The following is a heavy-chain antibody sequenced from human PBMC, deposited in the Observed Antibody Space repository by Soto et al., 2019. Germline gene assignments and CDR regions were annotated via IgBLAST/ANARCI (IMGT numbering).Heavy chain of an antibody. Sequence: NPSETLSLTCAVYGGSFSGYYWSSIRQPPGKGLEWIGEINHSGSTNYNPSLKSRVTISVDTSKNQFSLKLSSVTAADTAVYYCARGKLSDYAWGSYRYHFDYWGQGTVVTVSS. CDR2: INHSGST. CDR3: ARGKLSDYAWGSYRYHFDY. D-gene: IGHD3-16*02. V-gene: IGHV4-34*01. CDR1: GGSFSGYY. J-gene: IGHJ4*02.